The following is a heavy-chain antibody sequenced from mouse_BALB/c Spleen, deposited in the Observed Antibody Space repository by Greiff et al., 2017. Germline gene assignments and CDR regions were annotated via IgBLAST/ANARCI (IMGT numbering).Heavy chain of an antibody. J-gene: IGHJ2*01. D-gene: IGHD1-2*01. Sequence: QVHVKQSGAELVRPGTSVKVSCKASGYAFTNYLIEWVKQRPGQGLEWIGVINPGSGGTNYNEKFKGKATLTADKSSSTAYMQLSSLTSDDSAVYFCARDFHYSLDYWGQGTTLTVSS. V-gene: IGHV1-54*03. CDR3: ARDFHYSLDY. CDR2: INPGSGGT. CDR1: GYAFTNYL.